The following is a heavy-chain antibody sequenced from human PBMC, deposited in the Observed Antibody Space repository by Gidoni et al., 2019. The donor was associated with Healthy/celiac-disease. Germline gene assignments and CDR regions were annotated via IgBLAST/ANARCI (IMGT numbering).Heavy chain of an antibody. CDR1: GFPFSSYA. CDR3: AKEDRRGYHFDY. J-gene: IGHJ4*02. Sequence: EVQLLESGGGLVQPGGFLRLSCAASGFPFSSYAMSWVRQAPGKGLEWVSAISGSGGSTYYADSVKGRFTISRDNSKNTLYLQMSSLRAEDTAVYYCAKEDRRGYHFDYWGQGTLVTVSS. D-gene: IGHD6-13*01. V-gene: IGHV3-23*01. CDR2: ISGSGGST.